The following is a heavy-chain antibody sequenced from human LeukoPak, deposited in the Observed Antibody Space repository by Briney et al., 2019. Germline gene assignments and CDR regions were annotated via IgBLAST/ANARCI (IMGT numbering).Heavy chain of an antibody. CDR1: GFTFRSYA. J-gene: IGHJ4*02. CDR3: ARITAAAGTYFDY. V-gene: IGHV3-30*09. CDR2: ISFDGSNN. Sequence: GGSLRLSCAASGFTFRSYAMHWVRQAPGKGLEWLTVISFDGSNNYYADSVKGRFAVSRDNSKNTLYLQMNSLIAEDTAVYYCARITAAAGTYFDYWGQGTLVTVSS. D-gene: IGHD6-13*01.